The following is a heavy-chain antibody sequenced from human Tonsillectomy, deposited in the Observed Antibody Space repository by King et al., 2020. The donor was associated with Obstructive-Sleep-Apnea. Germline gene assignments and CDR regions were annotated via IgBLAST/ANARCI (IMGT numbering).Heavy chain of an antibody. CDR1: GGAISSGGYY. J-gene: IGHJ3*02. Sequence: VQLQESGPGLVKPSQTLSLTCTVSGGAISSGGYYWSWIRQHPGKGLEWIGYIYYSGSTYYNPSLKSRVTISVDTSKNQFSLKLSSVTDADTAVYYCARGETPYDSSGYYYVGWGCDAFDIWGQGTMVTVSS. D-gene: IGHD3-22*01. CDR2: IYYSGST. CDR3: ARGETPYDSSGYYYVGWGCDAFDI. V-gene: IGHV4-31*03.